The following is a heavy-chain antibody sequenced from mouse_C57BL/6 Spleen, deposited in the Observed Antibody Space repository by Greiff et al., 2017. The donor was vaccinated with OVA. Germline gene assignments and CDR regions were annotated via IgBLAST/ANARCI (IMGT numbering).Heavy chain of an antibody. CDR3: AREGDYGNHYYAMDY. CDR1: GYTFTSYW. V-gene: IGHV1-61*01. Sequence: VQLQQSGAELVRPGSSVKLSCKASGYTFTSYWMDWVKQRPGQGLEWIGNIYPSDSETHYNQKFKDKATLTVDKSSSTAYMQLSSLTSEDSAVYYCAREGDYGNHYYAMDYWGQGTSVTVSS. CDR2: IYPSDSET. J-gene: IGHJ4*01. D-gene: IGHD2-1*01.